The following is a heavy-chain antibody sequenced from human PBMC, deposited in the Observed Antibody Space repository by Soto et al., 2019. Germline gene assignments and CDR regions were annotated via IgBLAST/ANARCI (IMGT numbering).Heavy chain of an antibody. J-gene: IGHJ4*02. CDR3: ARGQGAAAGHSNFDY. Sequence: QLQLQESGSGLVKPSQTLSLTRAVSGGSISGTTCSWSWIRQPPGKGLEWIGYIYDSGNTYYNPSLKSQFSISVDRSKNQFSLKLSSVTAADTAVYYCARGQGAAAGHSNFDYWGQGALVTVSS. CDR2: IYDSGNT. D-gene: IGHD6-13*01. CDR1: GGSISGTTCS. V-gene: IGHV4-30-2*01.